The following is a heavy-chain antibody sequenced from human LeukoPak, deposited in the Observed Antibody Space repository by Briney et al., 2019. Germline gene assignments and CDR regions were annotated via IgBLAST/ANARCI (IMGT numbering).Heavy chain of an antibody. CDR2: INPNSGGT. D-gene: IGHD4-17*01. V-gene: IGHV1-2*02. CDR3: ARDRATVTTEFDP. CDR1: GYTFTGYY. J-gene: IGHJ5*02. Sequence: GASVKVSCKASGYTFTGYYMHWVRQAPGQGLEWMGWINPNSGGTNYAQKFQGRVTMTRDTSISTAYMELSRLRSDDTAVYYCARDRATVTTEFDPWGQGTLVTVSS.